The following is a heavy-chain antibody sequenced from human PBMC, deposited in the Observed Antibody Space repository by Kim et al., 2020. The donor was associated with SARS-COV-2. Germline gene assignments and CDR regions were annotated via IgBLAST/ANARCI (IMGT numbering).Heavy chain of an antibody. J-gene: IGHJ5*02. D-gene: IGHD3-10*01. CDR3: ARGYGSGSYYNLNWFDP. CDR1: GGSFSGYY. V-gene: IGHV4-34*01. CDR2: INHSGST. Sequence: SETLSLTCAVYGGSFSGYYWSWIRQPPGKGLEWIGEINHSGSTNYNPSLKSRVTISVDTSKNQFSLKLSSVTAAATAVYYCARGYGSGSYYNLNWFDPWGQGTLVTVSS.